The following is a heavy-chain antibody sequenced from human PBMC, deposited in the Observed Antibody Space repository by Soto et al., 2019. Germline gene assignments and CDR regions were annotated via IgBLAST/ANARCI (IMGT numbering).Heavy chain of an antibody. V-gene: IGHV1-69*13. CDR1: GGTFSSYA. CDR3: ARAQRVDTAMVPNRYYFDY. D-gene: IGHD5-18*01. J-gene: IGHJ4*02. Sequence: VASVKVSCKASGGTFSSYAISWVRQAPGQGLEWMGGIIPIFGTANYAQKFQGRVTITADESTSTAYMELSSLRSEDTAVYYCARAQRVDTAMVPNRYYFDYWGQGTLVTVSS. CDR2: IIPIFGTA.